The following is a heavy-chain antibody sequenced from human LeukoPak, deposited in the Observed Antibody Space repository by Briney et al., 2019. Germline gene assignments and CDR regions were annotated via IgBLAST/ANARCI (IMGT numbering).Heavy chain of an antibody. V-gene: IGHV4-59*01. CDR2: IYYSGST. D-gene: IGHD1-26*01. Sequence: PSETLSLTCTVSGGSISSYYWSWIRQPPGKGLEWIGYIYYSGSTNYNPSLKSRVTISVDTSKNQFSLKLSSVTAADTAVYYCARVVNSGSYDAFDIWGQGTMVTVSS. CDR1: GGSISSYY. J-gene: IGHJ3*02. CDR3: ARVVNSGSYDAFDI.